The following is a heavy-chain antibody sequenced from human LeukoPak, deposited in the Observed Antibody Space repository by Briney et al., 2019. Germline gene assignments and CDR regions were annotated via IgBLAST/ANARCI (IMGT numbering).Heavy chain of an antibody. CDR2: ISSSGGST. Sequence: PGGSLRLSCAASGFTFSRYAMSWLRQAPGKGLEWVSAISSSGGSTYYADSVKGRFTISRDNSKNTLYLQMNSLRAEDTAVYYCARLGSSSSQLDYWGQGTLVTVSS. V-gene: IGHV3-23*01. CDR3: ARLGSSSSQLDY. J-gene: IGHJ4*02. D-gene: IGHD6-6*01. CDR1: GFTFSRYA.